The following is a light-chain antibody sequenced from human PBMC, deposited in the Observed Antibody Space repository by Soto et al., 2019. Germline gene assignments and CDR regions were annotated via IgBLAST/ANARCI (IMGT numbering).Light chain of an antibody. V-gene: IGKV3-15*01. J-gene: IGKJ3*01. CDR2: GAS. CDR3: QQHNKWPLT. Sequence: EIAMTQSRATLSVSPGERATPACRASQSVSRNLAWYPQKRGQDTRLLIYGASTRATGIPVRFSGSESVTEFTLTIYCRQSEDFAVYYCQQHNKWPLTFGPGTKVDIK. CDR1: QSVSRN.